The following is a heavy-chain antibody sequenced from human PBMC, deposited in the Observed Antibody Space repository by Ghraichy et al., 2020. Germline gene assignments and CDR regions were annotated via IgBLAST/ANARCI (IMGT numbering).Heavy chain of an antibody. Sequence: GESLNISCAASGFTFSNAWMSWVRQAPGKGLEWVGRIKSKTDGGTTDYAAPVKGRFTISRDDSKNTLYLQMNSLKTEDTAVYYCTTSYYYDSSGYYGDYWGQGTLVTVSS. CDR3: TTSYYYDSSGYYGDY. CDR1: GFTFSNAW. D-gene: IGHD3-22*01. CDR2: IKSKTDGGTT. V-gene: IGHV3-15*01. J-gene: IGHJ4*02.